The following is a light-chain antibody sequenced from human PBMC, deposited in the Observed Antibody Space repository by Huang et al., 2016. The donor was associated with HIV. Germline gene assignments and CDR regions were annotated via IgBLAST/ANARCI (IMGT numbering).Light chain of an antibody. Sequence: DIQMIQSPSSLSAFVGDRVTFTCRASQGISNSLAWYQQKPGKAPKLLLYAASRLENGVPSRFNGSGSGTDYTLTINTLQPEDFATYHCQQYYSTPTFGRGTKVAVK. V-gene: IGKV1-NL1*01. CDR3: QQYYSTPT. CDR2: AAS. J-gene: IGKJ1*01. CDR1: QGISNS.